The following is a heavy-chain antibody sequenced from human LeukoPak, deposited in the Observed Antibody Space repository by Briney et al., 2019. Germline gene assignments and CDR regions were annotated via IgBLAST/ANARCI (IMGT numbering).Heavy chain of an antibody. CDR2: ISAYNGNT. CDR1: GYTFTTYG. Sequence: GASVKVSCKASGYTFTTYGISWLRQAPGQGLEWMGWISAYNGNTNYAQKLQGRVTMTTDTSTSTAYMELSRLRSDDTAVYYCARDRGFDILTGPDFDYWGQGTLVTVSS. D-gene: IGHD3-9*01. V-gene: IGHV1-18*01. J-gene: IGHJ4*02. CDR3: ARDRGFDILTGPDFDY.